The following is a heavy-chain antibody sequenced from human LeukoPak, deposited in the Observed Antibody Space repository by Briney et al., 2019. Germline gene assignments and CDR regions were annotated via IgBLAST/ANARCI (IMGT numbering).Heavy chain of an antibody. CDR2: INHSGST. J-gene: IGHJ4*02. D-gene: IGHD3-16*01. CDR1: GGSFSGYY. CDR3: ARLHISLIRLGRGVVDE. V-gene: IGHV4-34*01. Sequence: SETLSLTCAVYGGSFSGYYWSWLRQPPGKGLEWIGEINHSGSTNYNPSLKSRVTISVDTSKNQFSLKLSSVTVADTAVYYCARLHISLIRLGRGVVDEWGQGTLVPVSS.